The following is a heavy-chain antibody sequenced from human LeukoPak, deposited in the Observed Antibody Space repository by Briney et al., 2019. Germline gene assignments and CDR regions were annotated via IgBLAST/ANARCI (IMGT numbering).Heavy chain of an antibody. CDR2: INSDGSSI. Sequence: GGSLRLSCAASGFTFSSYWMHWVRQAPGKGLVWVSRINSDGSSITYADSAKGRFTISRDNANNTLYLQMNSLRVEDTAVYSCAREGRVSGYDFDCWGQGTLSPSPQ. CDR1: GFTFSSYW. D-gene: IGHD5-12*01. V-gene: IGHV3-74*03. CDR3: AREGRVSGYDFDC. J-gene: IGHJ4*02.